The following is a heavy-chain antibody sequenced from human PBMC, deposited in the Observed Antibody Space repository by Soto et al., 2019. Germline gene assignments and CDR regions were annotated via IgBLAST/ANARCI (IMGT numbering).Heavy chain of an antibody. CDR2: ISYDGSNK. D-gene: IGHD2-2*01. J-gene: IGHJ4*02. CDR1: GFPLSSYC. Sequence: GGGPRLSCAASGFPLSSYCMHRVRPAPGKGLEWVAVISYDGSNKYYADSVKGRFTISRDNSKNTLYLQMNSLRAEDTAVYYCAKDLFDIVVDTAMPLDYWGQGTLVTVS. V-gene: IGHV3-30*18. CDR3: AKDLFDIVVDTAMPLDY.